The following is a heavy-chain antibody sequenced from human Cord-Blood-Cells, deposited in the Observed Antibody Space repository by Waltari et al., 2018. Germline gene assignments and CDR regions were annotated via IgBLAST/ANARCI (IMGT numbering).Heavy chain of an antibody. J-gene: IGHJ4*02. CDR2: IYYSGIT. CDR3: ARHQLVTIDY. CDR1: GGSIISSSYY. D-gene: IGHD1-1*01. V-gene: IGHV4-39*01. Sequence: QLQLQESGPGLVKPSETLSLTCTVSGGSIISSSYYWGWIRQPPGKGLEWIGSIYYSGITYYIPSLKSRVTISVDTSKNQFSLKLSSVTAADTAVYYCARHQLVTIDYWGQGTLVTVSS.